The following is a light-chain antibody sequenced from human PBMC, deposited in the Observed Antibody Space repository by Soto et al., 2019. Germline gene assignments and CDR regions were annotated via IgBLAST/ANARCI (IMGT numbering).Light chain of an antibody. Sequence: EIVMTQSPATLSVSPGERATLSCRASQSVSSNLAWYQQKPGQAPRLLIYGASTRATGIPARFSGSGSGTEFTLPISSLQSEDFAVHYCQQYNNWPPWTFGQGTKVDIK. CDR2: GAS. V-gene: IGKV3-15*01. CDR1: QSVSSN. J-gene: IGKJ1*01. CDR3: QQYNNWPPWT.